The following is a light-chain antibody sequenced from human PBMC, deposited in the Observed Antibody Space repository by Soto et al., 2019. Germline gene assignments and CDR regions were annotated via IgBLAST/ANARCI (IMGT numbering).Light chain of an antibody. V-gene: IGKV2-30*01. CDR2: KVS. Sequence: DVVMTQSPVSLSVTLGQPASISCRSSQSLVSSDGNTYLTWYQQRPGQSPRGLIYKVSNRESGVPDRFSGSGSGTDFTLEISRVEAEDVGIYYCLQGKSWPWTFAQGTKVEIK. CDR1: QSLVSSDGNTY. CDR3: LQGKSWPWT. J-gene: IGKJ1*01.